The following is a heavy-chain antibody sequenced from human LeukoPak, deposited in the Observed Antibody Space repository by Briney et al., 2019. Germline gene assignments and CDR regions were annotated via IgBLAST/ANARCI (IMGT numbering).Heavy chain of an antibody. CDR3: AKGYCSVTNCPGDC. V-gene: IGHV3-30*03. D-gene: IGHD2-15*01. Sequence: GRSLRLSCVASGFTFSSFGMHWVRQAPGKGLEWVAVISYDGSNEYYADSVKGRFTISRDNSKDTLYLQMNSLRADDTAEYYAAKGYCSVTNCPGDCWGQGTLVTVSS. CDR1: GFTFSSFG. J-gene: IGHJ4*02. CDR2: ISYDGSNE.